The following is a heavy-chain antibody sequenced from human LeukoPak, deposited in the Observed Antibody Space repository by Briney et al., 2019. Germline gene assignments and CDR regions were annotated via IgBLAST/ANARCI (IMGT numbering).Heavy chain of an antibody. CDR3: ARVYSGSYYGYDAFDI. CDR2: IYYSGST. CDR1: GGSISSYY. J-gene: IGHJ3*02. Sequence: PSETLSLTCTVSGGSISSYYWSWIRQPPGKGLEGIGYIYYSGSTNYNPSLKSRVTISVDTSKHQFSLKLSSVTAADTAVYYCARVYSGSYYGYDAFDIWGQGTMVTVSS. D-gene: IGHD1-26*01. V-gene: IGHV4-59*01.